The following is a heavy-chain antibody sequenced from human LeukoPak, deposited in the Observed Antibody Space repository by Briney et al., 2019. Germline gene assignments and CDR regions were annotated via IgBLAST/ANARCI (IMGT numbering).Heavy chain of an antibody. CDR2: ISDSGGST. V-gene: IGHV3-23*01. J-gene: IGHJ4*02. Sequence: PGGSLTLACAASGYTFSSYSMNWVRQAPGRGLEWVSAISDSGGSTYYADSVKGRFTISRDNSKNTLYLQMNSLRAEDTAIYYCAKRDTTYWGQGTLVTVSS. CDR1: GYTFSSYS. D-gene: IGHD1-26*01. CDR3: AKRDTTY.